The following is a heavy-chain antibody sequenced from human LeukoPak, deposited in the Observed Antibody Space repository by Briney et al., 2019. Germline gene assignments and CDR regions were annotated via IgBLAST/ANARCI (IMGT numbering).Heavy chain of an antibody. Sequence: SETLSLTCTVSGGSIPISTYYWGWVRQPPGKGLEWIGEINHSGSTNYNPSLKSRVTISVDTSKNQFSLKLSSVTAADTAVYYCAREDSSGSAWGQGTLVTVSS. CDR3: AREDSSGSA. V-gene: IGHV4-39*07. CDR1: GGSIPISTYY. CDR2: INHSGST. D-gene: IGHD3-22*01. J-gene: IGHJ4*02.